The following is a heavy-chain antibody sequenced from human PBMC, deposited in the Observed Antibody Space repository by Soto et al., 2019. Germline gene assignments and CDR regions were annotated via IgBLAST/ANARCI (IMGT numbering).Heavy chain of an antibody. V-gene: IGHV3-30*18. D-gene: IGHD6-19*01. CDR3: GKEWYSSSLYYSGMDV. CDR2: ISFVVSNK. J-gene: IGHJ6*02. CDR1: GFIFSSYG. Sequence: QVQLVESGGGVVQPGRSLRLSCAVSGFIFSSYGMHWVRQAPGKGVEWVAAISFVVSNKFDEDSVKGRRTISRENSKNTVNQQLNRRRSEDTAVYYCGKEWYSSSLYYSGMDVWGQGTTVTGS.